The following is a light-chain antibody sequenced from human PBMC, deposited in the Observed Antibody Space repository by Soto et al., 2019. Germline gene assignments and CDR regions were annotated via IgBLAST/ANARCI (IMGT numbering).Light chain of an antibody. CDR2: GAS. J-gene: IGKJ1*01. CDR3: QQYNDHWPT. V-gene: IGKV3-15*01. Sequence: EILMPQSPAPLSVSAGETFTLSCRASQSFRTNLAWYQHTPGQSPRLLIYGASNRATGFPARFSGSGSGTEFTLTISSLQSEDFGVYYGQQYNDHWPTFGQGTKV. CDR1: QSFRTN.